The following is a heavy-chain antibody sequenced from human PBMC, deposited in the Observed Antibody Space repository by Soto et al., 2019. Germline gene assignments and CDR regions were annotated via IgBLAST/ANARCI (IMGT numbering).Heavy chain of an antibody. J-gene: IGHJ4*02. Sequence: GGSLRLSCSASGFTFSDYAIHWVRQAPGKGLEYVSAIFPNGVSTHYADSVKGRFTISRDNSKNTVYLQMSSLTAEDTAVYYCVKGEYYYDSSGYYPFDYWGQGTLVTSPQ. V-gene: IGHV3-64D*06. CDR3: VKGEYYYDSSGYYPFDY. CDR1: GFTFSDYA. CDR2: IFPNGVST. D-gene: IGHD3-22*01.